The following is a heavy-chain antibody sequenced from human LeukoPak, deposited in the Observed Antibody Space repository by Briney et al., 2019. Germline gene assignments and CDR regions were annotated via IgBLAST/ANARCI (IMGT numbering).Heavy chain of an antibody. V-gene: IGHV3-30*03. CDR2: ISYDGSNK. CDR1: GFTFSSYG. J-gene: IGHJ3*02. D-gene: IGHD1-14*01. Sequence: PGGSLRLSCAASGFTFSSYGMHWVGQAPGKGLEWVAVISYDGSNKYYADSVKGRFTISRDNSKNTLYLQMNSLRAEDTAVYYCAAESDAFDIWGQGTMVTVSS. CDR3: AAESDAFDI.